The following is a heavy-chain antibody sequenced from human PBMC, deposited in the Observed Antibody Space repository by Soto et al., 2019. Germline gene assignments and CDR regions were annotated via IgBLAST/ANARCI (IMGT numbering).Heavy chain of an antibody. CDR2: IRYDGSKK. J-gene: IGHJ4*02. V-gene: IGHV3-33*01. Sequence: GGSLRLSCAASGFTFSSYGMHWVRQAPGKGLEWVAVIRYDGSKKYYADSVKGRFTISRDDSKNTLYLQMNSLRAEDTALYYCARELGYCSSGSCYSDYWGQGTLVTVSS. CDR1: GFTFSSYG. D-gene: IGHD2-2*01. CDR3: ARELGYCSSGSCYSDY.